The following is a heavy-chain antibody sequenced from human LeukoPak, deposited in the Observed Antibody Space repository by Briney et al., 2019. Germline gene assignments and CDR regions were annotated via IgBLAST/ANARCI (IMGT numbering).Heavy chain of an antibody. D-gene: IGHD2-2*02. V-gene: IGHV4-39*07. J-gene: IGHJ6*03. Sequence: PSETLSLTCTVSGVSISSTSYYWGWIRQPPGKGLEWIASIYYSGSTYYNPSLKSRVTISVDKSKNQFSLKLSSVTAADTAVYYCARDRLGSAIVGYYYMDVWGKGTTVTVSS. CDR1: GVSISSTSYY. CDR3: ARDRLGSAIVGYYYMDV. CDR2: IYYSGST.